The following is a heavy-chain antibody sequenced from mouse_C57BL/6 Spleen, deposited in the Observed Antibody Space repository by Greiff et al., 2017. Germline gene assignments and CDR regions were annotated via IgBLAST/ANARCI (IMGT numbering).Heavy chain of an antibody. CDR2: INYDGSST. V-gene: IGHV5-16*01. CDR3: ARDRGDKYYFDY. Sequence: EVMLVESEGGLVQPGSSMKLSCTASGFTFSDYYMAWVRQVPEKGLEWVANINYDGSSTYYLDSLKSRFIISRDNAKNILYLQMSSLKSEDTATYYCARDRGDKYYFDYWGQGTTLTVSS. D-gene: IGHD3-1*01. CDR1: GFTFSDYY. J-gene: IGHJ2*01.